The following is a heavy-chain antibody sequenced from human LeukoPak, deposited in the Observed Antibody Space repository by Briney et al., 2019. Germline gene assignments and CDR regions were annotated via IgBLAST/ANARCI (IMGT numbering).Heavy chain of an antibody. CDR1: GYTFTGYY. Sequence: ASVKVSCKASGYTFTGYYMHWVRQAPGQGLEWMGRINPNSGGTNYAQKFQGRVTMTRDTSISTAYMELSRLRSDDTAVYCCARWGDIVVVTANDYWGQGTLVTVSS. CDR3: ARWGDIVVVTANDY. D-gene: IGHD2-21*02. J-gene: IGHJ4*02. CDR2: INPNSGGT. V-gene: IGHV1-2*06.